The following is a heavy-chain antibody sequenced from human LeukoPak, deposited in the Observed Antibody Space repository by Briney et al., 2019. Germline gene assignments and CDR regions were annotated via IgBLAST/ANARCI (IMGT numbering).Heavy chain of an antibody. Sequence: SETLSLTCTVSGGSINNYYWSWIRQPAGKGLECIAYIYYSDSTNYNPSLKSRVTISVDTSKNQFSLKLSSVTAADTAVYYCARRPSLIVGFDPWGQGTLVTVSS. D-gene: IGHD2-15*01. V-gene: IGHV4-59*08. CDR1: GGSINNYY. CDR3: ARRPSLIVGFDP. CDR2: IYYSDST. J-gene: IGHJ5*02.